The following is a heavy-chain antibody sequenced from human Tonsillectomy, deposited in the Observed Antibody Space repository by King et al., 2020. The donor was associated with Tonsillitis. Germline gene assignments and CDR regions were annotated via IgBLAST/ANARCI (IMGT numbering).Heavy chain of an antibody. D-gene: IGHD2-15*01. V-gene: IGHV1-8*02. CDR3: TRRVGYCTGGSCYHIDY. CDR2: MNPNSGNT. J-gene: IGHJ4*02. CDR1: GYIFTNYD. Sequence: VQLVESGAEVKKPGASVKVSCKASGYIFTNYDINWVRQATGQGLEWMGWMNPNSGNTGYAQKFQGRVTMTRDTSISTAYMELSTLRSEDTAVYYCTRRVGYCTGGSCYHIDYWGQGTLVTVSS.